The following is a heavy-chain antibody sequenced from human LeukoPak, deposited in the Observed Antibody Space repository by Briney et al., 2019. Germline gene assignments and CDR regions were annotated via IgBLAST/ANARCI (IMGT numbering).Heavy chain of an antibody. D-gene: IGHD2-2*01. V-gene: IGHV3-74*01. J-gene: IGHJ6*02. Sequence: GGSLRLSCAAAGFTFSSYWMHWVRQAPGKGLVWVSRINSDGSSTSYADSVKGRFTISRDNAKDTLYLQMNSLRAEDTAVYYCAKGDESVVVPAAIRHYYYYGMDVWGQGTTVTVSS. CDR1: GFTFSSYW. CDR3: AKGDESVVVPAAIRHYYYYGMDV. CDR2: INSDGSST.